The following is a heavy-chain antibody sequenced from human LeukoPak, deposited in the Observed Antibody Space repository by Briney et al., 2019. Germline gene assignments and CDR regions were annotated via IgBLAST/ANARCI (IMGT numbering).Heavy chain of an antibody. D-gene: IGHD3-9*01. J-gene: IGHJ4*02. CDR2: IRRNSSYI. CDR1: VHTYKSYS. Sequence: GRSERLFYGSSVHTYKSYSQNWVRQPPTKALEDVTSIRRNSSYIYYTDSPKHRLPIPRDNPKHSLYLQMNSLRAEDTPVLLCARDGSPHTYCDILTGYYHTVAIDYWGQGTLVTVSS. CDR3: ARDGSPHTYCDILTGYYHTVAIDY. V-gene: IGHV3-21*01.